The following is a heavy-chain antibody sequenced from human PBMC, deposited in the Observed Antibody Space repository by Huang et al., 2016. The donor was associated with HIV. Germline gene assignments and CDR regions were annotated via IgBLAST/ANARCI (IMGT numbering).Heavy chain of an antibody. V-gene: IGHV4-39*01. CDR2: IYYKCST. Sequence: QLLLQESGRGLVKPSEALALTCAVSGGSIRSSDYHWGWIRQPPGKGLEWIGSIYYKCSTLYRPSLKIRGTISVDTSKNLFFLKLTSMTAADTAVYYCARHREGPVAYYSGWGSHLNYMDVWGRGRTVVVSS. CDR1: GGSIRSSDYH. CDR3: ARHREGPVAYYSGWGSHLNYMDV. D-gene: IGHD3-10*01. J-gene: IGHJ6*03.